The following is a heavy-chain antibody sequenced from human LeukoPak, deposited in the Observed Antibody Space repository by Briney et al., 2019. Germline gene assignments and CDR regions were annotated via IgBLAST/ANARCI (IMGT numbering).Heavy chain of an antibody. D-gene: IGHD6-13*01. CDR1: GGTFSSYA. Sequence: SVKVSCKASGGTFSSYAISWVRQAPGQGLEWMGRIIPILGIANYAQKFQGRVTITADKSTSTAYMEPSSLRSEDTAVYYCASSGYSSSWLSPYYFDYWGQGTLVTVSS. J-gene: IGHJ4*02. CDR2: IIPILGIA. CDR3: ASSGYSSSWLSPYYFDY. V-gene: IGHV1-69*04.